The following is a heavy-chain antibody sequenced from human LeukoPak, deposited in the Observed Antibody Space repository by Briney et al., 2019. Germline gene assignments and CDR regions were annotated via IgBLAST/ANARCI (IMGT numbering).Heavy chain of an antibody. V-gene: IGHV1-46*01. CDR2: INPSGGTT. CDR3: ARGTGIAAAVTSLFQY. CDR1: GYTFTSYY. D-gene: IGHD6-13*01. Sequence: ASVKVSCKASGYTFTSYYIHWVRQAPGQGLEWMGVINPSGGTTSYSQKFQGSVTMTRDTSTSTAYMELSSLRSEDTAVYYCARGTGIAAAVTSLFQYWGQGTLVTVSS. J-gene: IGHJ1*01.